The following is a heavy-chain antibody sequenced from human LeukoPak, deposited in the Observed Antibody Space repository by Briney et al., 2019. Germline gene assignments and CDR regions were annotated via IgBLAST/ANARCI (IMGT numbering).Heavy chain of an antibody. Sequence: ASVKVSCKASGDTFTGYYMHWVRQAPGQGLEWMGWINPNTGGTESAQKFQGRVIMTRDTSISTAYMELSRLRSDDTAVYYCALEPIALSIWGQGTMVTVSS. J-gene: IGHJ3*01. CDR1: GDTFTGYY. CDR3: ALEPIALSI. CDR2: INPNTGGT. D-gene: IGHD3-3*01. V-gene: IGHV1-2*02.